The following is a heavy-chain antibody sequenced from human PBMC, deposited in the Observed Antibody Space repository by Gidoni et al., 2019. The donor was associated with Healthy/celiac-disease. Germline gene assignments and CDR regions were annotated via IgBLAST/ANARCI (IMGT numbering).Heavy chain of an antibody. CDR2: INHSGST. CDR1: GGSFSGYY. D-gene: IGHD3-22*01. CDR3: ARAPYYDSSGYYLPFDY. J-gene: IGHJ4*02. V-gene: IGHV4-34*01. Sequence: QVQLQQWGAGLLKPSETLSLTCAVYGGSFSGYYWSWIRQPPGKGLEWIGEINHSGSTNYNPSLKSRVTISVDTSKNPFSLKLSSVTAADTAVYYCARAPYYDSSGYYLPFDYWGQGTLVTVSS.